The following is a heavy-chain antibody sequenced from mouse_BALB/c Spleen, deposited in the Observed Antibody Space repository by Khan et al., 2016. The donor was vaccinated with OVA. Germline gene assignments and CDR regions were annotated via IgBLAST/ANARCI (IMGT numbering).Heavy chain of an antibody. CDR2: ISDGGSYP. J-gene: IGHJ3*01. Sequence: EVELVESGGGLVKPGGSLKLSCAASGFTFSDYYMYWVRQTPEKRLEWVATISDGGSYPYFPDSVEGRFTISRDNAKNNLYLQLISLKSEDTAMYYCTRGGYGAFGSWGQGTLVTVSA. CDR3: TRGGYGAFGS. D-gene: IGHD2-14*01. V-gene: IGHV5-4*02. CDR1: GFTFSDYY.